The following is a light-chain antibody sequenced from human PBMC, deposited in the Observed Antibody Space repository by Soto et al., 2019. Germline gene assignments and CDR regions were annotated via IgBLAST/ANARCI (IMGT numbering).Light chain of an antibody. CDR1: QSVSSY. CDR2: DAS. J-gene: IGKJ5*01. CDR3: QQRSNWPPRIT. Sequence: EIVLTQSPATLSLSPGERATLSCRASQSVSSYLAWYQQKPGQAPMLLIYDASNRAPGIPARFSGSGSGTDFTLTISSLEPEDFAVDYCQQRSNWPPRITFGQGTRLEIK. V-gene: IGKV3-11*01.